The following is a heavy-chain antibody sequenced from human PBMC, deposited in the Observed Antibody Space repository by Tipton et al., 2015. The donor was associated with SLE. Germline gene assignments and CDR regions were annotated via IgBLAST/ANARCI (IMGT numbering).Heavy chain of an antibody. V-gene: IGHV4-61*02. Sequence: TLSLTCTVSGGSISSGSYYWSWIRQPAGKGLEWIGRIYTSGSTNYNPSLKSRLTISVDTSKNQFSLKLSSVTAADTAVYYCARVATPGGIAAAGYYFDYWGQGTLVTVSS. D-gene: IGHD6-13*01. CDR1: GGSISSGSYY. CDR2: IYTSGST. J-gene: IGHJ4*02. CDR3: ARVATPGGIAAAGYYFDY.